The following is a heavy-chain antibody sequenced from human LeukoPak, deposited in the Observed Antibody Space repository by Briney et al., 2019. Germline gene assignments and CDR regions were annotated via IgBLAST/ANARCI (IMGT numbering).Heavy chain of an antibody. CDR3: ARTSSGYDSPHMS. V-gene: IGHV4-39*01. CDR1: GGSISSSSYY. Sequence: SETLSLTCTVSGGSISSSSYYWGWIRQPPGKGLEWIGSIYYNENTYYNPSLKSRVTISLDTSKNQFSLKLSSVTAADTAVYYCARTSSGYDSPHMSWGQGNQVTVSS. J-gene: IGHJ5*02. CDR2: IYYNENT. D-gene: IGHD5-12*01.